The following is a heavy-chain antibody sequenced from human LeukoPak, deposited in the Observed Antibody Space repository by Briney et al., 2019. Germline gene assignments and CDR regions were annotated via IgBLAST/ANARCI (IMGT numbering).Heavy chain of an antibody. CDR3: ARAFSGVDY. J-gene: IGHJ4*02. D-gene: IGHD2/OR15-2a*01. Sequence: ASVKVSCKASGYTFTGYYMHWVRQATGQGLEWMGWMNPNSGNTGYAQKFQGRVTMTRNTSISTAYMELSSLRSEDTAVYYCARAFSGVDYWGQGTLVTVSS. CDR1: GYTFTGYY. CDR2: MNPNSGNT. V-gene: IGHV1-8*02.